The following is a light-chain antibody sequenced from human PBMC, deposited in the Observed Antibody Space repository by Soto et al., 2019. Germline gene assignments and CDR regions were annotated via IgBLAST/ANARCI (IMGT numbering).Light chain of an antibody. CDR1: QSVGSNY. V-gene: IGKV3-20*01. CDR3: QQYGSSPPYT. J-gene: IGKJ2*01. Sequence: EIVLTQSPGTLSLSPGERATLSCRASQSVGSNYLAWYQQKFGQAPRLLIYGASSRATGIPDRFSGSGSGTDFTLTISRLEPEDFAVYYCQQYGSSPPYTFGQGTKVDIK. CDR2: GAS.